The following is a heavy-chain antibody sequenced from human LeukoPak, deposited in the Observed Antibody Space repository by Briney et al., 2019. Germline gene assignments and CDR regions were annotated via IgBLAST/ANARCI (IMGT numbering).Heavy chain of an antibody. Sequence: GASVKVSCKASGYTFTGYYMHWVRQAPGQGLEWMGWINPNSGGTNYAQKFQGRVTMTRDTSISTAYMERSRLRSDDTAVYYCARDDVVVPAAINHFDYWGQGTLVTVSS. D-gene: IGHD2-2*01. V-gene: IGHV1-2*02. CDR2: INPNSGGT. J-gene: IGHJ4*02. CDR3: ARDDVVVPAAINHFDY. CDR1: GYTFTGYY.